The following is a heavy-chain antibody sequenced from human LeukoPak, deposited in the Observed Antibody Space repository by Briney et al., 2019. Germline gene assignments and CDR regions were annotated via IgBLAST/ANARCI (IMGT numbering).Heavy chain of an antibody. CDR3: ARHGFFGDGYNKLFSHYYYMDV. J-gene: IGHJ6*03. V-gene: IGHV5-51*01. Sequence: GESLKISCKGSGYSFTSYWIGWVRQMPGKGLEWMGIIYPGDSDTRYSPSSQGQVTISADKSISTAYLQWSSLKASDTAMYYCARHGFFGDGYNKLFSHYYYMDVWGKGTTVTISS. CDR1: GYSFTSYW. D-gene: IGHD5-24*01. CDR2: IYPGDSDT.